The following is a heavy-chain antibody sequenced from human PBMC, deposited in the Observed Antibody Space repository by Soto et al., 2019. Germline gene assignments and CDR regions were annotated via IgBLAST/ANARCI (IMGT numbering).Heavy chain of an antibody. J-gene: IGHJ4*02. CDR1: GFTFSSYA. D-gene: IGHD6-13*01. Sequence: PGGSLRLSCAASGFTFSSYAMHWVRQAPGKGLEWVAVISYDGSNKYYADSVKGRFTISRDNSKNTLYLQMNSLRAEDTAVYYCARDSRPSGIAAAGAFDYWGQGTLVTVSS. V-gene: IGHV3-30-3*01. CDR3: ARDSRPSGIAAAGAFDY. CDR2: ISYDGSNK.